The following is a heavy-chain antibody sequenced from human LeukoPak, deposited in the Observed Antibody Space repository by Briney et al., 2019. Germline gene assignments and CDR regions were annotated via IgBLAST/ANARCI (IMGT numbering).Heavy chain of an antibody. J-gene: IGHJ4*02. CDR1: GGSFSGYY. CDR3: ARGSVYFDS. Sequence: SETLSLTCAVYGGSFSGYYWSWIRQPPGKGLEWIGEINHSGSTNYNPSLKSRVTISVDMSKNQFSLKVSSVTAADTAVYYCARGSVYFDSWGQGTLVTVSS. CDR2: INHSGST. V-gene: IGHV4-34*01.